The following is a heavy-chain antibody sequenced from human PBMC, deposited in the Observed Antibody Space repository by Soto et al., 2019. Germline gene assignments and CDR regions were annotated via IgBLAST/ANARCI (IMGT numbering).Heavy chain of an antibody. Sequence: SETLSLTCTVSGGSISSSSYYWGWIRQPPGKGLEWIASIYYSGSTYYNPSLKSRVTISVDTSKNQFSLKLSSVTAADTAVYYCARDFYYDSRGYSKNPGYWGQGTLVTVSS. V-gene: IGHV4-39*02. D-gene: IGHD3-22*01. CDR2: IYYSGST. CDR3: ARDFYYDSRGYSKNPGY. J-gene: IGHJ4*02. CDR1: GGSISSSSYY.